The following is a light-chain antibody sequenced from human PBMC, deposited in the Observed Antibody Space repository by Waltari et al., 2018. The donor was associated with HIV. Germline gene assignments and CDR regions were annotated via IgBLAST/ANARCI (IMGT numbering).Light chain of an antibody. J-gene: IGLJ2*01. CDR1: SSDLVGHNY. V-gene: IGLV2-8*01. CDR2: KVT. Sequence: QSALTPPPSASGSPAQSVTTSCPRTSSDLVGHNYVPCYQHHPGKAPKLLMTKVTKRPSGVPVRFAGAKSGNSASLTVSGLQAEDEAHYYCSSYAPTNKFYVLFGGGTTLTVL. CDR3: SSYAPTNKFYVL.